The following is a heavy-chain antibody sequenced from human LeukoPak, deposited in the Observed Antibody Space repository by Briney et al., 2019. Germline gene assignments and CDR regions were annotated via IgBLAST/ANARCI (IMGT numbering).Heavy chain of an antibody. D-gene: IGHD3-9*01. CDR3: ATIHYDILTGYTPFDY. CDR2: FDPEDGET. Sequence: ASVKVSCKVSGYTLTELSMHWVRQAPGKGLEWMGGFDPEDGETIYAQKFQGRVTMTEDTSTDTAYMEPSSLRSEDTAVYYCATIHYDILTGYTPFDYWGQGTLVTVSS. J-gene: IGHJ4*02. V-gene: IGHV1-24*01. CDR1: GYTLTELS.